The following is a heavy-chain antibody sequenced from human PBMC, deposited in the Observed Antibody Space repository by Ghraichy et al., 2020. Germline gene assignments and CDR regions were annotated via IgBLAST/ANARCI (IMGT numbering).Heavy chain of an antibody. D-gene: IGHD6-13*01. J-gene: IGHJ4*02. CDR2: ISSSDSAR. CDR1: GFTFSNYN. V-gene: IGHV3-48*02. Sequence: GGSLRLSCAASGFTFSNYNMNWVRQAPGKGLEWVSYISSSDSARYYADSVKGRFTISRDNAKNSLYLQMNSLRDEDTAVYYCARGRSWHFDSWGQGTLVTVSS. CDR3: ARGRSWHFDS.